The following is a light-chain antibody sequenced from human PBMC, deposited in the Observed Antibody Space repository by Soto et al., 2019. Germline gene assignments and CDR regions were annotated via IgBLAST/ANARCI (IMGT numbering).Light chain of an antibody. J-gene: IGLJ1*01. V-gene: IGLV2-14*01. Sequence: QSALTQPASVSGSPGQSITISCTGTSSDVGGYNYVSWYQQHPGTAPKLMIYDVTTRPSGVSDRFSGSKSGNTASLTISGLRAEAEADYYGCSNPSSYPRVFGTGPKVTAL. CDR3: CSNPSSYPRV. CDR2: DVT. CDR1: SSDVGGYNY.